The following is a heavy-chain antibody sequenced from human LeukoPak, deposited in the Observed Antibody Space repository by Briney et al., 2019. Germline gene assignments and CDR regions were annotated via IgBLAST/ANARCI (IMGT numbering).Heavy chain of an antibody. D-gene: IGHD6-13*01. Sequence: SETLSLTCAVYGGSFSGYYWSWIRQPPGKGLEWIGSIYYSGSTYYNPSLKSRVTISVDTSKNQFSLKLSSVTAADTAVYYCAKTPPIYIATGFHSFDYWGQGTLVTVSS. J-gene: IGHJ4*02. CDR1: GGSFSGYY. CDR2: IYYSGST. V-gene: IGHV4-34*01. CDR3: AKTPPIYIATGFHSFDY.